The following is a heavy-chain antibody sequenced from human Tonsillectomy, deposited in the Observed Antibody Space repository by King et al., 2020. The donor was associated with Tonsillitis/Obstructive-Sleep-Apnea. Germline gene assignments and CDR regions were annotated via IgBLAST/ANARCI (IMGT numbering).Heavy chain of an antibody. Sequence: VQLVESGGGLVQPGGSLRLSCAASGFTFLTYAMSWVRQAPGKGLEGVSTISDSATGTYYADSVKGLFNISRDNSKNKVYLQMNSLRAEDTAVYYCAKVQSGRGWYNYSYGMFVCGQGTTLTVSS. CDR3: AKVQSGRGWYNYSYGMFV. CDR2: ISDSATGT. V-gene: IGHV3-23*04. CDR1: GFTFLTYA. J-gene: IGHJ6*02. D-gene: IGHD6-19*01.